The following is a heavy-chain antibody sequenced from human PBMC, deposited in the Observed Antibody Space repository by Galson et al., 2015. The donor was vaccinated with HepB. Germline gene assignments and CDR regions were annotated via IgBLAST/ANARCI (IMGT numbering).Heavy chain of an antibody. CDR2: ITPFNGNT. CDR3: LGGDQTGDY. V-gene: IGHV1-45*02. CDR1: GYTFTYRY. Sequence: SVKVSCKASGYTFTYRYLHWVRQAPGQALEWMGWITPFNGNTNYARKFQDRVTITRDRSMSTAYMELSSLRSEDTAMYYCLGGDQTGDYWGQGTLVTVSS. D-gene: IGHD3-16*01. J-gene: IGHJ4*02.